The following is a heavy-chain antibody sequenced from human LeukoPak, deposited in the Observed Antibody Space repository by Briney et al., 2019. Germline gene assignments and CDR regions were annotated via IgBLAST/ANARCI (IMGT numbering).Heavy chain of an antibody. Sequence: SETLSLTCTVSGGSISSYYWSWIRQPPGKGLEWIGYIYYSGSTNYNPSLTSRVTISVDTSKNQFSLKLSSVTAADTAVYYCARGYSSYYFDYWGQGTLVTVSS. CDR1: GGSISSYY. D-gene: IGHD6-13*01. CDR2: IYYSGST. CDR3: ARGYSSYYFDY. V-gene: IGHV4-59*01. J-gene: IGHJ4*02.